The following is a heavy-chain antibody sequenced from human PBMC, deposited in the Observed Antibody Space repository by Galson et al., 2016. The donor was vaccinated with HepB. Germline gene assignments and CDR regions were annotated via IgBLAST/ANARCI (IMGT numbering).Heavy chain of an antibody. D-gene: IGHD2-8*01. CDR1: GYDFASLW. V-gene: IGHV5-51*01. J-gene: IGHJ4*01. Sequence: QSGAEVKNPGESLRISCETSGYDFASLWIAWVRQKSGKGLEWMGMIFPDDSDTKYNPPFQGLAIISADKSINTTFLQWSSLKASDTAMYYCARRGANNGLDYWGQGTPVSVS. CDR3: ARRGANNGLDY. CDR2: IFPDDSDT.